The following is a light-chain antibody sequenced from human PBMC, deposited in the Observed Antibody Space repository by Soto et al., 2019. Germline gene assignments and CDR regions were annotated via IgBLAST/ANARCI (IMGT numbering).Light chain of an antibody. Sequence: DIQMTQSPSTLSASVGDRVTITCRASQSISSWLAWYQQKPGKAPKLLIYDASSLESGVPSRFSGSGAGADFTFTISSLQPEDIATYYCQQYDNPPYSFGQGTKLEI. J-gene: IGKJ2*01. CDR1: QSISSW. V-gene: IGKV1-5*01. CDR2: DAS. CDR3: QQYDNPPYS.